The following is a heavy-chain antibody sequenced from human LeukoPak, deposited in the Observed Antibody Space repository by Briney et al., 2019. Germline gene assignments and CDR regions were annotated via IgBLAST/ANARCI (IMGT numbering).Heavy chain of an antibody. Sequence: PSETLSLTCAVYGGSFSGYYWSWIRQPPGKGLEWIGEINHSGSTNYNPSLKSRVTISVDTSKNQFSLKLSSVTAADTAVYYCASPKSKYQLLSHPFYYWGQETLVTVSS. CDR3: ASPKSKYQLLSHPFYY. J-gene: IGHJ4*02. CDR1: GGSFSGYY. CDR2: INHSGST. V-gene: IGHV4-34*01. D-gene: IGHD2-2*01.